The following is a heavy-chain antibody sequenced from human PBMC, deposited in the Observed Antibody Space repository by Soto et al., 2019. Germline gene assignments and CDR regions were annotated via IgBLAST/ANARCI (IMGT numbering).Heavy chain of an antibody. CDR2: ISYDGSNK. Sequence: QVQLVESGGGVVQPGRSLRLSCAASGFTFSSYGMHWVRQAPGKGLEWVAVISYDGSNKYYADSVKGRFTISRDNSKNTLYLQMNSLRAEDTAVYFCAKDGSGYDILAGYSPYYYYMDVWGKGTTVTVSS. CDR3: AKDGSGYDILAGYSPYYYYMDV. J-gene: IGHJ6*03. V-gene: IGHV3-30*18. D-gene: IGHD3-9*01. CDR1: GFTFSSYG.